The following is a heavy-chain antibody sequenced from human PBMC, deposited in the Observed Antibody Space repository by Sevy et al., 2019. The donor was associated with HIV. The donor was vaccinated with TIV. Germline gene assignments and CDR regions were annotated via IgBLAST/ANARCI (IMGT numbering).Heavy chain of an antibody. Sequence: GESLKISCKGSGYSFTSYWIGWVRQMPGKGLEWMGIIYPGDSDTRYSPSFQGQVTISADKSISTAYLQWSSLKASDTAMYYCAGQGGGDIMITFGGVIAPPYYFDYWGQGTLVTVSS. CDR1: GYSFTSYW. D-gene: IGHD3-16*02. CDR3: AGQGGGDIMITFGGVIAPPYYFDY. V-gene: IGHV5-51*01. CDR2: IYPGDSDT. J-gene: IGHJ4*02.